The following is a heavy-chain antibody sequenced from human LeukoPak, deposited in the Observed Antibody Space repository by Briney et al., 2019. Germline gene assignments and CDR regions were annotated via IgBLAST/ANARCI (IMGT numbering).Heavy chain of an antibody. CDR1: GYTFTGYY. CDR2: INPNSGGT. Sequence: ASVKVSCKASGYTFTGYYMHWVRQAPGQGLEWMGWINPNSGGTNYAQKFQGRVTMTRDTSISTAYMELSRLRSDDTAVYYCARHQPYNWNYALGRFDPWGQGTLVTVSS. J-gene: IGHJ5*02. CDR3: ARHQPYNWNYALGRFDP. D-gene: IGHD1-7*01. V-gene: IGHV1-2*02.